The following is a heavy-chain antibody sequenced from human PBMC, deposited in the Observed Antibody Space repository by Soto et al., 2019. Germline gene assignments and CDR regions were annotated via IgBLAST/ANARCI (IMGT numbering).Heavy chain of an antibody. J-gene: IGHJ6*02. CDR2: IIPIFGTA. CDR1: GGTFSSYA. CDR3: ARVGGGYPYYYYGMDV. V-gene: IGHV1-69*06. D-gene: IGHD5-12*01. Sequence: QVQLEQSGAEVKKPGSSVKVSCKASGGTFSSYAISWVRQAPGQGLEWMGGIIPIFGTANYAQKFQGRVTITADKSTSTAYMELSSLRSEDTAVYYCARVGGGYPYYYYGMDVWGQGTTVTVSS.